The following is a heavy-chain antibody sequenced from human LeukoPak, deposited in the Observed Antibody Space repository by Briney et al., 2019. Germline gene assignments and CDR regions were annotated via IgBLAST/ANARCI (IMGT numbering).Heavy chain of an antibody. Sequence: VASVKVSCKASGGTFTYFVISWLRQAPGQGLEWMGGIAPISGTPVYAQKFQDRVNITADTSTNTAYMEMSSLTSEDTAMYYCAREGEYYAESGNLIDAADVWGQGTMVIVSA. CDR1: GGTFTYFV. J-gene: IGHJ3*01. V-gene: IGHV1-69*06. CDR3: AREGEYYAESGNLIDAADV. D-gene: IGHD3-10*01. CDR2: IAPISGTP.